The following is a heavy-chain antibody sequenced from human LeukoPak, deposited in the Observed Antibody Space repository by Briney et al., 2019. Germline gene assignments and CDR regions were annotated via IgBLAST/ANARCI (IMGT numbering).Heavy chain of an antibody. D-gene: IGHD6-19*01. CDR1: GFTFSSYW. Sequence: GGSLRLSCAASGFTFSSYWMSWVRQAPGKGLEWVAVISYDGSNKYYADSVKGRFTISRDNSKNTLYLQMNSLRAEDTAVYYCAKDSASGWYGFDYWGQGTLVTVSS. CDR2: ISYDGSNK. CDR3: AKDSASGWYGFDY. V-gene: IGHV3-30*18. J-gene: IGHJ4*02.